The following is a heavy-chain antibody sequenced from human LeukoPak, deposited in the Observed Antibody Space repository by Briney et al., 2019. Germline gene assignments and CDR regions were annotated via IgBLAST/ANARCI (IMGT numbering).Heavy chain of an antibody. V-gene: IGHV3-30*03. CDR3: ARGRYCSSTSCYKGYYYYGMDV. Sequence: GGSLRLSCAASGFIFSNYVMHWVRRAPGKGLEWVAGISHDVSTSKFYADSVKGRFTVSRDNSKNTLFLHMNSLRPEDTAVYYCARGRYCSSTSCYKGYYYYGMDVWGQGTTVTVSS. CDR1: GFIFSNYV. J-gene: IGHJ6*02. D-gene: IGHD2-2*02. CDR2: ISHDVSTSK.